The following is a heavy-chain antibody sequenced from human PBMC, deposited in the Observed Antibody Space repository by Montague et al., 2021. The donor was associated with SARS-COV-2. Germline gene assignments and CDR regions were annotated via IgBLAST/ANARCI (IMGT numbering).Heavy chain of an antibody. CDR1: GDSISSYY. J-gene: IGHJ4*01. Sequence: SETLSLTCTVSGDSISSYYWTWIRQPPGRGLEWIGYVFQSGYSNSNRSLNGRVTISVDTSRNQFYLKLSSVTAADTAVYYCARESAPAQYLEYWGHGALVTVSS. CDR3: ARESAPAQYLEY. D-gene: IGHD2-2*01. CDR2: VFQSGYS. V-gene: IGHV4-59*01.